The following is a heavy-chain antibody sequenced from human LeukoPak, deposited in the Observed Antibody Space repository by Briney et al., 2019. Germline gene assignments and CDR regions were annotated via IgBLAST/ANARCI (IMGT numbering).Heavy chain of an antibody. J-gene: IGHJ4*02. D-gene: IGHD4-17*01. Sequence: SETLSLTCTVSGGSISSSSYYWGWIRQPPGKGLEWIGSIYYSGSTYYNPSLKSRVTISVDTSKNQFSLKLSSVTAADTAVYYCARVTTVTKGVDYWGQGTLVTVSS. V-gene: IGHV4-39*07. CDR3: ARVTTVTKGVDY. CDR1: GGSISSSSYY. CDR2: IYYSGST.